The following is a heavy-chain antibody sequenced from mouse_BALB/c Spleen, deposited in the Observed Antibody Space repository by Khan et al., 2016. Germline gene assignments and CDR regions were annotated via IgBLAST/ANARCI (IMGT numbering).Heavy chain of an antibody. Sequence: EVQLQESGPGLVKPSQSLSLTCTVTGYSITSDYAWNWIRQFPGNKLEWMGYISYSGSTNYNPSLKSRVSITRDTSKNQVFLQLNSVTTEDTATYYCARGFGYRGFAYWGQGTLVTVSA. D-gene: IGHD2-2*01. V-gene: IGHV3-2*02. CDR2: ISYSGST. CDR1: GYSITSDYA. J-gene: IGHJ3*01. CDR3: ARGFGYRGFAY.